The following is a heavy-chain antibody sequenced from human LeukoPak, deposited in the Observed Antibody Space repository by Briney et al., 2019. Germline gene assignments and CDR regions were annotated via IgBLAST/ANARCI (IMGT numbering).Heavy chain of an antibody. V-gene: IGHV4-59*08. CDR3: ARLRTQGYYYYGMDV. CDR2: IYYSGST. J-gene: IGHJ6*02. D-gene: IGHD3/OR15-3a*01. CDR1: GDSISSYY. Sequence: PSETLSLTCTVSGDSISSYYWTWIRQPPGKGLEWIGYIYYSGSTNYNPSLKSRVTISLDTSKNQFSLKLSSVTAADTAVYYCARLRTQGYYYYGMDVWGQGTTVTVSS.